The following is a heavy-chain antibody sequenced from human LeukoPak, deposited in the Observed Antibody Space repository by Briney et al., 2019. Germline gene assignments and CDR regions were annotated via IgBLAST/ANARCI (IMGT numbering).Heavy chain of an antibody. J-gene: IGHJ6*03. CDR1: GASVNDYF. Sequence: SETLSLSCSVSGASVNDYFWGWIRQPPGRRLEWIGHVYSGGTSEYSPSLKGRVTISLDASNNQVSLGLTSSTAADTAVYYCAREIVLMMSDVASPYFMDVWGRGTTVTVAS. D-gene: IGHD3-16*01. V-gene: IGHV4-59*02. CDR3: AREIVLMMSDVASPYFMDV. CDR2: VYSGGTS.